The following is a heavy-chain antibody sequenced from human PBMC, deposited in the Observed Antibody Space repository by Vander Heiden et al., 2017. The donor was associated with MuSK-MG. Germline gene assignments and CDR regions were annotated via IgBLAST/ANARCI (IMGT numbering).Heavy chain of an antibody. J-gene: IGHJ6*03. Sequence: EVQLVESGGGLIQPGGSLRLYCAASGFTVGSNYMSWVRQAPGKGLEWVSVIYSGGSTYYADSVKGRFTISRDNSKNTLYLQMNSLRAEDTAVYYCARGGGDWLLYSYYYYMDVWGKGTTVTVSS. V-gene: IGHV3-53*01. CDR2: IYSGGST. CDR1: GFTVGSNY. CDR3: ARGGGDWLLYSYYYYMDV. D-gene: IGHD3-9*01.